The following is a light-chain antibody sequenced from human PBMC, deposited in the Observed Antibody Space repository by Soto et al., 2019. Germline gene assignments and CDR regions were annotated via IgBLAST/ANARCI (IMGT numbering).Light chain of an antibody. CDR1: SSNIGAGYD. CDR2: GNS. J-gene: IGLJ2*01. V-gene: IGLV1-40*01. CDR3: QSYDSSLSGYVV. Sequence: QSVLTQPPSVSGAPGQRVTISCTGSSSNIGAGYDVHWYQQLPGTAPNLLIYGNSNRPSGVPDRFSGSKSGTSASLAITGLQAEDEAVYYCQSYDSSLSGYVVFGGGTKLTVL.